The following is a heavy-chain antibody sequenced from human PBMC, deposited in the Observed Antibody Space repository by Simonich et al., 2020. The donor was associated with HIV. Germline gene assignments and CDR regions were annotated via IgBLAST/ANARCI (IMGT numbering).Heavy chain of an antibody. D-gene: IGHD6-25*01. Sequence: QVQLQQWGAGLVKPSETLSLTCAVYGGSFSGYYWTWIRQPPGKGLGWIGEINHSGRTNSNPSLKSRAIISVEASKTKFSLKLRSVTAADTAVYYCARGAPSVAAAREVWFDPWGQGTLVTVSS. CDR1: GGSFSGYY. J-gene: IGHJ5*02. CDR2: INHSGRT. CDR3: ARGAPSVAAAREVWFDP. V-gene: IGHV4-34*02.